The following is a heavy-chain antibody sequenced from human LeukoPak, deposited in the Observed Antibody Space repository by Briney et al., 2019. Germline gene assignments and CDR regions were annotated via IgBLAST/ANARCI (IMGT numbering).Heavy chain of an antibody. V-gene: IGHV3-20*04. CDR2: INRNGGST. Sequence: GGSLRLSCAASGFTFDDYGMSWVRQAPGKGLEWVSGINRNGGSTGYADSVKGRFTISRDNAKNSLYLQMNSLRAEDTALYYCARDGGLPYYFDYWGQGTLVTVSS. CDR3: ARDGGLPYYFDY. J-gene: IGHJ4*02. D-gene: IGHD2-15*01. CDR1: GFTFDDYG.